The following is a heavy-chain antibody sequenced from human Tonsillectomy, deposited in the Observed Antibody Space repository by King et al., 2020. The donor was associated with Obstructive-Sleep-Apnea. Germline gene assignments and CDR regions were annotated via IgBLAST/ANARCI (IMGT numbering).Heavy chain of an antibody. CDR1: GFTFSTYS. V-gene: IGHV3-64*01. CDR3: ARGALSFVFDI. J-gene: IGHJ3*02. CDR2: VISNGGAT. Sequence: VQLVESGGGLVQPGGSLRLSCAASGFTFSTYSMHWVRQAPGKGLEYVSTVISNGGATFYANSVKGRFTVSRDNSKNTLYLQMGSLRTEDMVIYYCARGALSFVFDIWGQGTMVTVSS.